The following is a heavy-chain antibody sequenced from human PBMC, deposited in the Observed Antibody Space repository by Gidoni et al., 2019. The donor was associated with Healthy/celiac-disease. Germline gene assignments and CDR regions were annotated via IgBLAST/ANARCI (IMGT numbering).Heavy chain of an antibody. D-gene: IGHD3-22*01. CDR2: IYYSGST. CDR1: GGSISSGGYY. CDR3: ARERRDRRTLDY. Sequence: QLQLQESCPGLVKPSPTLSLPFTVSGGSISSGGYYWSWIRQHPGKGLEWIGYIYYSGSTYYNPSLKSRVTISVDTSKNQFSLKLSSVTAADTAVYYCARERRDRRTLDYWGQGTLVTVSS. V-gene: IGHV4-31*03. J-gene: IGHJ4*02.